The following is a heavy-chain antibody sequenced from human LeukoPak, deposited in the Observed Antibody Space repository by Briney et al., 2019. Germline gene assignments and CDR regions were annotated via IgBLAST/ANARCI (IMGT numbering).Heavy chain of an antibody. J-gene: IGHJ4*02. CDR1: GGSFSGYY. D-gene: IGHD5-12*01. CDR3: ARHRPEGVDIVATIDY. Sequence: SETLSLTCAVYGGSFSGYYWSWIRQPPGKGLEWIGEINHSGSTNYNPPLKSRVTISVDTSKNQFSLKLSSVTAADTAVYYCARHRPEGVDIVATIDYWGQGTLVTVSS. CDR2: INHSGST. V-gene: IGHV4-34*01.